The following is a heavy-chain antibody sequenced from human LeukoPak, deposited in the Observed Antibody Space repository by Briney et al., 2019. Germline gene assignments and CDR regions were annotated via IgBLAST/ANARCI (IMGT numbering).Heavy chain of an antibody. CDR3: AKDSILDH. V-gene: IGHV3-30*18. CDR2: IAYDGSYE. CDR1: GFTFSIYG. J-gene: IGHJ4*02. Sequence: GGSLRLSCATSGFTFSIYGMHWVRQAPGKGLEWLAVIAYDGSYEYYADSVKGRFSISRDDSKKTVYLQMNSLRPEDTALYYCAKDSILDHWGQGTLVTVSS.